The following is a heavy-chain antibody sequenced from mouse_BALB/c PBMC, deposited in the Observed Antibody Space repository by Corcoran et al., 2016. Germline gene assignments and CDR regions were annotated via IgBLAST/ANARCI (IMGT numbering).Heavy chain of an antibody. J-gene: IGHJ2*01. CDR1: GYTFTDYN. Sequence: EVLLQQSGPELVKPGASVKIPCKASGYTFTDYNMDWVKQSHGKSLEWIGDINPNNGGTIYNQKFKGKATLTVDKSSSTAYMELRSLTSEDTAVYYCARFGDYGLYFDYWGQGTTLTVSS. V-gene: IGHV1-18*01. CDR2: INPNNGGT. D-gene: IGHD1-2*01. CDR3: ARFGDYGLYFDY.